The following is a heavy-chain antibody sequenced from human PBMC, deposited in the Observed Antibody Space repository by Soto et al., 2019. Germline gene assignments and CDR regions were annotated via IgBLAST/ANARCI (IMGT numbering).Heavy chain of an antibody. CDR3: GKDGSGFRGTEWGFYP. D-gene: IGHD3-22*01. CDR2: ISYDGSDK. V-gene: IGHV3-30*18. CDR1: GFTFRSYG. J-gene: IGHJ5*02. Sequence: QVQLVESGGGVVQPGRSLRLSCAASGFTFRSYGMHWVRQAPGKGLEWVAVISYDGSDKYYGDSVKGRFTISRDNSKNTLYLQMNSLRTEDTAVYYCGKDGSGFRGTEWGFYPWGQGTLVTVSS.